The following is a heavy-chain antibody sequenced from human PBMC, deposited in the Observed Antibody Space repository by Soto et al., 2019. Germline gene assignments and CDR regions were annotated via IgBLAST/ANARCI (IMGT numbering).Heavy chain of an antibody. CDR1: GGSVSSDYYY. V-gene: IGHV4-61*01. J-gene: IGHJ4*02. CDR2: IFYRGNT. D-gene: IGHD2-2*02. Sequence: SETLSLTCTVSGGSVSSDYYYWNWIRQAPGKGLEWIGYIFYRGNTYYNTSLESRLTISVDTSKNQFSLKLRSVTAADTAVYYCARERYTRPWYYYYFDRWDQGTLVTVSS. CDR3: ARERYTRPWYYYYFDR.